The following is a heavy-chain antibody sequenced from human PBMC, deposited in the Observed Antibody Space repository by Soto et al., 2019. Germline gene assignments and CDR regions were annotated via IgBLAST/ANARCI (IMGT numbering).Heavy chain of an antibody. CDR3: XXXWGGAFDI. D-gene: IGHD3-10*01. V-gene: IGHV4-59*01. J-gene: IGHJ3*02. CDR1: GGSISSYY. CDR2: IYYSGSS. Sequence: QVQLQESGPGLVKPSETLSLTCTVSGGSISSYYWSWIRQPPGKGREWIGYIYYSGSSNYNPSPKXXXXXXXXXXXXXXXXXXXXXXXXXTXXXXXXXXWGGAFDIWGQGTMVTVSS.